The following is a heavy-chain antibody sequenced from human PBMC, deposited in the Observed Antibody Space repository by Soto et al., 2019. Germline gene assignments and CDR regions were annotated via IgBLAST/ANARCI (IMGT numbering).Heavy chain of an antibody. Sequence: QVQLQESGPGLVKPSETLSLTCTVSSGSISPYYWNWIRQPPGKGLEWIGYIYYTESTNYSPSLKSRVTMSVDTSKNQFSLKLKSVTAPDTAVYYCAGERGSNWGLNDAFDIWGQGTVVTVSA. CDR2: IYYTEST. D-gene: IGHD7-27*01. J-gene: IGHJ3*02. CDR1: SGSISPYY. CDR3: AGERGSNWGLNDAFDI. V-gene: IGHV4-59*01.